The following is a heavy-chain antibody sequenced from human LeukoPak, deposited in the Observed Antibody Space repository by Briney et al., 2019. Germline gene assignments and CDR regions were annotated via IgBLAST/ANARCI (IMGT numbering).Heavy chain of an antibody. CDR1: GYTFTSYG. V-gene: IGHV1-18*01. CDR3: ARGAFSSGRFGYMDV. D-gene: IGHD6-19*01. CDR2: ISAYNGNT. Sequence: EASVKVSCKASGYTFTSYGISWVRQAPGQGLEWMGWISAYNGNTNYAQKLQGRVTMTTDTSTSTAYMELRSLRSDDTAVYYCARGAFSSGRFGYMDVWGKGTTVTISS. J-gene: IGHJ6*03.